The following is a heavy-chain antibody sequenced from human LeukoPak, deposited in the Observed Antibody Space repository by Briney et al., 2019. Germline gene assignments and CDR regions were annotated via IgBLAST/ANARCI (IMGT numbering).Heavy chain of an antibody. Sequence: SVKVSCKASGGTFSSYAISWVRQAPGQGLEWMRGIIPIFGTANYAQKFQGRVTITADESTSTAYMELSSLRSEDTAVYYCARDSTVGATRSFDYWGQGTLVTVSS. CDR1: GGTFSSYA. D-gene: IGHD1-26*01. V-gene: IGHV1-69*13. J-gene: IGHJ4*02. CDR3: ARDSTVGATRSFDY. CDR2: IIPIFGTA.